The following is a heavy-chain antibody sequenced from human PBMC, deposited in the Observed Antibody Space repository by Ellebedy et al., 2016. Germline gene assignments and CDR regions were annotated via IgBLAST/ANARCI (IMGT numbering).Heavy chain of an antibody. Sequence: ASVKVSCKASGYTFTSYDINWVRQATGQGLEWMGWMNPNSGNTGYAQKFQGRVTMTRNTSISTAYMELSSLRSEDTAVYYCARDRYSSGWFPHHYYYYYYMDVWGKGTTVTVSS. V-gene: IGHV1-8*01. CDR2: MNPNSGNT. CDR3: ARDRYSSGWFPHHYYYYYYMDV. D-gene: IGHD6-19*01. CDR1: GYTFTSYD. J-gene: IGHJ6*03.